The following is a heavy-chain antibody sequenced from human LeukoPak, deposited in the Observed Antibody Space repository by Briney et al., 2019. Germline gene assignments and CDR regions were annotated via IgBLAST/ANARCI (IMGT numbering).Heavy chain of an antibody. D-gene: IGHD5-18*01. V-gene: IGHV4-34*01. CDR2: INHSGST. J-gene: IGHJ4*02. CDR1: GGSFSGYY. CDR3: AREQLWTYYFDY. Sequence: SETLSLTCAIYGGSFSGYYWSWIRQPPGKGLEWIGEINHSGSTNYNPSLKSRVTISVDTSKNQFSLKLSSVTAADTAVYYCAREQLWTYYFDYWGQGTLVTVSS.